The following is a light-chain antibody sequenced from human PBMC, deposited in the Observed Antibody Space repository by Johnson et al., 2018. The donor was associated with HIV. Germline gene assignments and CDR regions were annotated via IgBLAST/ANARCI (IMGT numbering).Light chain of an antibody. V-gene: IGLV1-51*02. CDR2: ENN. Sequence: QSVLTQPPSVSAAPGQKVTISCSGSSSNIGNNYVSWYQQLPGTAPKLLIYENNKRPSGIPDRFSGSKSGTSATLGITGLQTGDEADYYCGTWDSSLSAHVFGTGTKVTSL. CDR1: SSNIGNNY. J-gene: IGLJ1*01. CDR3: GTWDSSLSAHV.